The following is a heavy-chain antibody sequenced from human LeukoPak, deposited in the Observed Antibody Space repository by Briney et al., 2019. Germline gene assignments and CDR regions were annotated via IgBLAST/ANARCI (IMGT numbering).Heavy chain of an antibody. V-gene: IGHV4-34*01. Sequence: SETLSLTCAVYGGSFSGYYWSWIRQPPGKGLEWIGEINHSGSTNYNPSLKSRVTISVDTSKNQFSLKLSSVTAADTAVYYCARTVSSGSPYFDSWGLGTLVTVSS. J-gene: IGHJ4*02. D-gene: IGHD3-10*01. CDR3: ARTVSSGSPYFDS. CDR2: INHSGST. CDR1: GGSFSGYY.